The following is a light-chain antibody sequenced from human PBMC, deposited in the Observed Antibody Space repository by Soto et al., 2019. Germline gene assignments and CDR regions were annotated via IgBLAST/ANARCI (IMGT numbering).Light chain of an antibody. Sequence: QSALTQPPSASGSPGQSVTISCTGTSSDVGGYNYVSWYQQHPGKAPKFTIYEVSKRPSGVPDRFSGSKSGNTASLTVSGLQAEDEADYYCSSYAGSNFVVFGGGTQLTVL. V-gene: IGLV2-8*01. CDR3: SSYAGSNFVV. CDR2: EVS. J-gene: IGLJ2*01. CDR1: SSDVGGYNY.